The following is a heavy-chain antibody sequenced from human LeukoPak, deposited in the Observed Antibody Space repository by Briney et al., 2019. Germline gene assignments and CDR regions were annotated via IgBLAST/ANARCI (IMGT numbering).Heavy chain of an antibody. J-gene: IGHJ4*02. CDR1: GGSISSSSYY. D-gene: IGHD3-16*02. V-gene: IGHV4-39*01. CDR2: IYYSGST. CDR3: ASQVLYDYVWGSYPAAFDY. Sequence: PSETLSLTCTVSGGSISSSSYYWGWIRQPPGKRLEWIGSIYYSGSTYYNPSLKSRVTISVDTSKNQFSLKLSSVTAADTAVYYCASQVLYDYVWGSYPAAFDYWGQGTLVTVSS.